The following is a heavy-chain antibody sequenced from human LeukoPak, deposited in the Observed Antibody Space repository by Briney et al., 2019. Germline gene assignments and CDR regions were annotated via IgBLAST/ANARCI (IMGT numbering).Heavy chain of an antibody. V-gene: IGHV3-7*01. D-gene: IGHD7-27*01. Sequence: PGGSLRLPCAASGFTLSDYWMNWVRQAPGKGLEWVANINLHGSVKLHVDSVEGRFTISRDNAKNSLFLQMTSLKVEDTAVYYCAAWGLHNYWGQGTLVTVSS. J-gene: IGHJ4*02. CDR2: INLHGSVK. CDR3: AAWGLHNY. CDR1: GFTLSDYW.